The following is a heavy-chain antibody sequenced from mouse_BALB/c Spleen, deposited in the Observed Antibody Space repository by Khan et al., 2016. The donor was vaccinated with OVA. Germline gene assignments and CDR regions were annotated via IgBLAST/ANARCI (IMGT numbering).Heavy chain of an antibody. Sequence: QVQLQQPGAELVNPGASVNLSCKASGYTLTSYWMHWVKQRPGQGLEWIGEINPSNGRTNYNEKFKSKATLTVDKSSSTAYMQLSSPTSEDSAVYYSASRLSNVDYWGQGTTLTVSS. CDR3: ASRLSNVDY. J-gene: IGHJ2*01. V-gene: IGHV1S81*02. CDR2: INPSNGRT. CDR1: GYTLTSYW. D-gene: IGHD2-5*01.